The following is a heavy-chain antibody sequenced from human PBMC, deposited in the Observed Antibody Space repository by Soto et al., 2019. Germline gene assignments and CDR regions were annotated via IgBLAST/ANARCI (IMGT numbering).Heavy chain of an antibody. CDR2: IIPILGIA. D-gene: IGHD3-22*01. CDR3: ARDLDSSGPNPHHPSDNWFDP. V-gene: IGHV1-69*08. Sequence: QVQLVQSGAEVKKPGSSVKVSCKASGGTFSSYTISWVRQAPGQGLEWMGRIIPILGIANYAQKFQGRVTITADKSTSTAYMELSSLRSEDTAVYYCARDLDSSGPNPHHPSDNWFDPWGQGTLVTVSS. J-gene: IGHJ5*02. CDR1: GGTFSSYT.